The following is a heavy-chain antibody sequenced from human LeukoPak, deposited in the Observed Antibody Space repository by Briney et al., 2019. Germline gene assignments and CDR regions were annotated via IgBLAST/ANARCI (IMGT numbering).Heavy chain of an antibody. D-gene: IGHD3-3*01. CDR3: AKGIYYDFWSGGDC. CDR2: VSGGGGIT. J-gene: IGHJ4*02. V-gene: IGHV3-23*01. CDR1: GFTFSSYA. Sequence: PGGSLRLSCAASGFTFSSYAMSWVRQAPGKGLEWVSAVSGGGGITYYADSVKGRFTISRDNSKNTLYLQMNSLRAEDTAVYYCAKGIYYDFWSGGDCWGQGTLVTVSS.